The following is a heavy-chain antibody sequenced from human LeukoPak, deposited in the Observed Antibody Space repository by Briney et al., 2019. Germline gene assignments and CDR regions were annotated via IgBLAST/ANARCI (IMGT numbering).Heavy chain of an antibody. CDR1: GGSLSSGDYY. CDR3: ASANYYDSRGYYYSDY. CDR2: IYYSGST. D-gene: IGHD3-22*01. J-gene: IGHJ4*02. V-gene: IGHV4-30-4*01. Sequence: SQTLSLTCTVSGGSLSSGDYYWSWIRQPPGKGLEWIGYIYYSGSTYYNPSLKSRVTISVDTSKNQFSLNLSSVTAADTAVYYCASANYYDSRGYYYSDYWGQGTLVTVSS.